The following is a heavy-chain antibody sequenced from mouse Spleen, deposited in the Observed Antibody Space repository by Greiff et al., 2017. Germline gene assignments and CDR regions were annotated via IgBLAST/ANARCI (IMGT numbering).Heavy chain of an antibody. V-gene: IGHV1-26*01. D-gene: IGHD2-2*01. CDR2: INPNNGGT. CDR1: GYTFTDYY. J-gene: IGHJ4*01. CDR3: ARSIYYGYDDAMDY. Sequence: EVQLQQSGPELVKPGASVKISCKASGYTFTDYYMNWVKQSHGKSLEWIGDINPNNGGTSYNQKFKGKATLTVDKSSSTAYMELRSLTSEDSAVYYCARSIYYGYDDAMDYWGQGTSVTVSS.